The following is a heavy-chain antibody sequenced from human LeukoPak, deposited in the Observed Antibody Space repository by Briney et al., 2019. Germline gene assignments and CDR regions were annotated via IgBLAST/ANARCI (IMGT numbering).Heavy chain of an antibody. CDR2: ISSSSSYI. Sequence: GGSLRLSCAASGFTFSSYSMSWVRQAPGKGLEWVSSISSSSSYIYYADSVKGQFTISRDNAKNSLYLQMNSLRAEDTAVYYCARGDYYDFWSGYFENYYYYGMDVWGQGTTVTVSS. V-gene: IGHV3-21*01. CDR3: ARGDYYDFWSGYFENYYYYGMDV. CDR1: GFTFSSYS. J-gene: IGHJ6*02. D-gene: IGHD3-3*01.